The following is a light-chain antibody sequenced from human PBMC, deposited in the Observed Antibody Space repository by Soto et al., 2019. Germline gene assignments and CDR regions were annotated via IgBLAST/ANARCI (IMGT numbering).Light chain of an antibody. CDR2: DVS. V-gene: IGLV2-14*01. CDR1: SSDVGGYNY. CDR3: SSYTSSSTPLYV. J-gene: IGLJ1*01. Sequence: QSVLTQPASVSGSPGQSITISCTGTSSDVGGYNYVSWYQQHPGKAPKPMIYDVSNRPSGVSNRFSGSKSGNTASLTISGLQAEDEADYYCSSYTSSSTPLYVFGTGTKLTVL.